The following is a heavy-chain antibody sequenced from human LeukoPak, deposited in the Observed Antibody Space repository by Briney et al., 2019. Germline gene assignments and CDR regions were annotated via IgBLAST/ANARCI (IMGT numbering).Heavy chain of an antibody. J-gene: IGHJ4*02. D-gene: IGHD6-19*01. CDR3: ARVSDDSGWNFDY. CDR1: GYTLTSYA. Sequence: ASVKVSCKASGYTLTSYAIHWVRQAPGQRLERMGWINAGNGNRKYSQKFQDRVTITRDTSATTAYMELNSLTSEDTAVYYCARVSDDSGWNFDYWGQGTLVAVSS. CDR2: INAGNGNR. V-gene: IGHV1-3*01.